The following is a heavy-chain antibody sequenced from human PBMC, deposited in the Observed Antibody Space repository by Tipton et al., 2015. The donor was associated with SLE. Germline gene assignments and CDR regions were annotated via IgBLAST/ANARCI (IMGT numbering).Heavy chain of an antibody. V-gene: IGHV3-74*01. J-gene: IGHJ6*02. D-gene: IGHD6-19*01. CDR3: ARERPAVPGDFYGMDV. Sequence: SLRLSCAASGFTFSSYWMHWVRQDPGKGLVWVSRINSDGTSTSYADSVKGRFTISRDNAKNTLFLQMNSLRAEDTAVYYCARERPAVPGDFYGMDVWGQGTTVTVSS. CDR2: INSDGTST. CDR1: GFTFSSYW.